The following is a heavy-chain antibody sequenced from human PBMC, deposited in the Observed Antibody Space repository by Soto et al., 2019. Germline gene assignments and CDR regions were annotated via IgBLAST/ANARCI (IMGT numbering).Heavy chain of an antibody. V-gene: IGHV1-69*02. CDR3: ASSYVSGNRAFDY. J-gene: IGHJ4*02. CDR2: INPILSMS. CDR1: GDTFTFYS. D-gene: IGHD3-10*01. Sequence: QVQLVQSGAEVKRPGSSVKVSCKASGDTFTFYSINWVRQAPGLGLEWLGRINPILSMSNYAQRFQCRVRMTADKSTSTAYMELSSLRSEDTAIYYCASSYVSGNRAFDYWGQGALVTASS.